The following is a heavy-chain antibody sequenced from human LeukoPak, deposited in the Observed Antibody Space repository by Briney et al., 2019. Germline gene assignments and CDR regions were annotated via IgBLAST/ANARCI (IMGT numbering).Heavy chain of an antibody. Sequence: GGSLRLSCAASGFTFSHYSIGWVRQAPGKGLERVASITSSSSHIYYADSVKGRFTISRDNAKNALYLQMNSLRAEDTAIYYCARVMMGATVTTFHYYCMDVWGVGTTVTVSS. CDR1: GFTFSHYS. CDR3: ARVMMGATVTTFHYYCMDV. D-gene: IGHD4-11*01. V-gene: IGHV3-21*01. J-gene: IGHJ6*03. CDR2: ITSSSSHI.